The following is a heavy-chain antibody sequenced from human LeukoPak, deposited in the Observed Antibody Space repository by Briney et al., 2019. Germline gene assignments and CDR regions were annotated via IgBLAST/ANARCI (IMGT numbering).Heavy chain of an antibody. J-gene: IGHJ4*02. D-gene: IGHD6-13*01. CDR3: ATRAAAGKAYYFDY. Sequence: GGSLRLSCAAPGFTFSSYGMHWVRQAPGKGLEWVAFIRYDGSNKYYADSVKGRFTISRDNSKNTLYLQMNSLRAEDTAVYYCATRAAAGKAYYFDYWGQGTLVTVSS. CDR2: IRYDGSNK. V-gene: IGHV3-30*02. CDR1: GFTFSSYG.